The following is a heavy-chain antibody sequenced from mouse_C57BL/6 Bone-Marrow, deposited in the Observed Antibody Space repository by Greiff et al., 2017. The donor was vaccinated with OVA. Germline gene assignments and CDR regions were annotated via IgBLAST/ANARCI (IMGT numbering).Heavy chain of an antibody. CDR1: GYTFTSYW. CDR2: IYPGSGST. D-gene: IGHD3-3*01. V-gene: IGHV1-55*01. Sequence: QVQLQQPGAELVKPGASVKMSCKASGYTFTSYWITWVKQRPGQGLAWIGDIYPGSGSTNYNEKFKSKGTLTVDTSSSTADTQLSSLTAEDAAVNYYARGAGAMDYWGQGTSGTVSS. CDR3: ARGAGAMDY. J-gene: IGHJ4*01.